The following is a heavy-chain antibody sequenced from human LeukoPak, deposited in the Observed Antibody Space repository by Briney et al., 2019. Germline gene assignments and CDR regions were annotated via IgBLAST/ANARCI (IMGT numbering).Heavy chain of an antibody. D-gene: IGHD4-23*01. Sequence: GGSLRLSCAASGFIFSTHAIHWVRQAPGKGLEWVACIRSDGSSKYYADSVQGRFIISRDNSKNTVYVQMNSLRREDTDVYYCAKGINGGNYLDYWGQGTLVIVSS. V-gene: IGHV3-30*02. CDR2: IRSDGSSK. CDR3: AKGINGGNYLDY. CDR1: GFIFSTHA. J-gene: IGHJ4*02.